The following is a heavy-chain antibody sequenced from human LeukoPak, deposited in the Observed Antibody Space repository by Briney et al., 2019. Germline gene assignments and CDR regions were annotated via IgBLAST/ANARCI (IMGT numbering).Heavy chain of an antibody. Sequence: GGSLKISCKGSGYSFTSYWIGWVRQLPGKGLEWMGIIYPGDSDTRYSPSFQGQVTISADKSISTAYLQWSSLKASDTAMYYCARRWYYYDSSGYYHYFDYWGQGTLVTVSS. CDR2: IYPGDSDT. CDR1: GYSFTSYW. V-gene: IGHV5-51*01. CDR3: ARRWYYYDSSGYYHYFDY. J-gene: IGHJ4*02. D-gene: IGHD3-22*01.